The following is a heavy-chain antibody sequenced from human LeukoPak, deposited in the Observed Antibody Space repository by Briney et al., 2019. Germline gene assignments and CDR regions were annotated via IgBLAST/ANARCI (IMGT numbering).Heavy chain of an antibody. D-gene: IGHD3-10*01. CDR2: INPSGGST. Sequence: ASVKVSCKASGYTFTSYYMHWVRQAPGQGLEWMGIINPSGGSTSYAQKFQGRVTMTRDMSTSTVYMELSSPRSEDTAVYYCARAAEGSGSYYDWFDPWGQGTLVTVSS. CDR1: GYTFTSYY. CDR3: ARAAEGSGSYYDWFDP. V-gene: IGHV1-46*01. J-gene: IGHJ5*02.